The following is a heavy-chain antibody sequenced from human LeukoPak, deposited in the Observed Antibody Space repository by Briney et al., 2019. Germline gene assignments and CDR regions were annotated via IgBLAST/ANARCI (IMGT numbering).Heavy chain of an antibody. D-gene: IGHD3-22*01. V-gene: IGHV3-11*01. CDR1: GLTFSDYY. CDR2: ISSSGSTI. Sequence: GGSLRLSCAASGLTFSDYYMSWIRQAPGKGLEWVSYISSSGSTIYYADSVKGRFTISRDNAKNSLYLQMNSLRAEDTAVYYCARVTTRYYYDSSGYYSSGYFDYWGQGTLVTVSS. CDR3: ARVTTRYYYDSSGYYSSGYFDY. J-gene: IGHJ4*02.